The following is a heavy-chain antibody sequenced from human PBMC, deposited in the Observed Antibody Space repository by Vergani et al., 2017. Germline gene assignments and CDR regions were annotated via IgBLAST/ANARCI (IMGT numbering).Heavy chain of an antibody. CDR3: TKGSVYYHDSAGHGYDPYTGFDL. CDR1: GITFWKFG. D-gene: IGHD5-12*01. CDR2: ISWNSGAV. V-gene: IGHV3-9*01. Sequence: EVQMVESGGGLAQPGGSLRLSCEASGITFWKFGMHWVRQGPGKGLEWVSGISWNSGAVDYADSVRGRFTISRDNAKNSLFLEMNSLRFEDTAVYFCTKGSVYYHDSAGHGYDPYTGFDLWGQGPLVTVSS. J-gene: IGHJ3*01.